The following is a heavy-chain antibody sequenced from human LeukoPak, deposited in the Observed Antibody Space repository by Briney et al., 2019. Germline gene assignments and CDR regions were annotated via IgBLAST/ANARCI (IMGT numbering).Heavy chain of an antibody. V-gene: IGHV5-51*01. D-gene: IGHD5-12*01. Sequence: GESLKISCKGSGFRFTNYWIGWVRQMPGKGLEWTGIIYSGDSDTRYSPSFQGQVTISADKSISTAYLQWSSLKASDTAMYYCARRQYSGDAFDIWGQGTMVTVSS. J-gene: IGHJ3*02. CDR2: IYSGDSDT. CDR3: ARRQYSGDAFDI. CDR1: GFRFTNYW.